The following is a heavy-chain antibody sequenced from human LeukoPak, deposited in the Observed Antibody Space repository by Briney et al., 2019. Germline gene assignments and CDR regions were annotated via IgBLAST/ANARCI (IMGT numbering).Heavy chain of an antibody. J-gene: IGHJ4*02. CDR1: GFTFSSYA. Sequence: GGSLRLSCAASGFTFSSYAMSWVRQAPGKGLEWVPAISGSGGSTYYADSVKGRFTISRDNSKNTLYFQMNSLRAEDTAVYYCASTPPRYLGYFDYWGQGTLVTVSS. V-gene: IGHV3-23*01. D-gene: IGHD3-9*01. CDR3: ASTPPRYLGYFDY. CDR2: ISGSGGST.